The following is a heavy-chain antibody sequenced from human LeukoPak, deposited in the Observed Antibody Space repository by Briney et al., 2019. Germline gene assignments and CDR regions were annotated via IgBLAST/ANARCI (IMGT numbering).Heavy chain of an antibody. Sequence: GGSLRLSCAAPGFTFSSYSMNWVRQAPGKGLEWVSSISSSSSYIYYADSVKGRFTISRDNAKNSLYLQMNSLRAEDTAVYYCARARYSSGWYPPYFDYWGQGTLVTVSS. CDR3: ARARYSSGWYPPYFDY. V-gene: IGHV3-21*01. J-gene: IGHJ4*02. D-gene: IGHD6-19*01. CDR1: GFTFSSYS. CDR2: ISSSSSYI.